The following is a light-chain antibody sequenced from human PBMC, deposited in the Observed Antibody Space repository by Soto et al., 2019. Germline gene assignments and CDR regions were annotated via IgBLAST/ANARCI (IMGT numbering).Light chain of an antibody. Sequence: DIQMTQSPSSLSASVGDRVTITCQASQDISNYLNWYQQKPGKAPKLLIYDASNLETGVPSRFSGSGSGTDFTFTISSLQPEDIATYYCQQYDNLPYTFGQGTKFEIK. CDR2: DAS. CDR3: QQYDNLPYT. CDR1: QDISNY. V-gene: IGKV1-33*01. J-gene: IGKJ2*01.